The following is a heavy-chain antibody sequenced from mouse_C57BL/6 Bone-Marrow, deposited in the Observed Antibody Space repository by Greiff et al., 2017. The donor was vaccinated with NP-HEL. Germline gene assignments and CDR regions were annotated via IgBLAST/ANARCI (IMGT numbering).Heavy chain of an antibody. J-gene: IGHJ4*01. CDR2: INPSTGGT. CDR1: GYSFTGYY. CDR3: ARSGDFAMDY. V-gene: IGHV1-42*01. D-gene: IGHD3-1*01. Sequence: VQLQQSGPELVKPGASVKISCKASGYSFTGYYMNWVKQSPEKSLEWIGEINPSTGGTTYNQKFKTKATLTVDKSSSTAYMQLKSLTSEDSAVYSCARSGDFAMDYWGQGTSVTVSS.